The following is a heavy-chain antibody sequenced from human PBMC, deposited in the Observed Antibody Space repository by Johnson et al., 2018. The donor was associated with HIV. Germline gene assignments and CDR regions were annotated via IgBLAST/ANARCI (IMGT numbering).Heavy chain of an antibody. D-gene: IGHD1-14*01. J-gene: IGHJ3*02. CDR2: ISYDGSNK. CDR1: GFTFSIFG. Sequence: QVQLVESGGGVVQPGRSLRLSCAASGFTFSIFGMHWVRQAPGKGLEWVAVISYDGSNKYYADSVQGRFTISRDNSKNTLYVQMNSLKTEDTAVYYCTTDHGSPDAFDIWGQGTMVTVSS. CDR3: TTDHGSPDAFDI. V-gene: IGHV3-30*19.